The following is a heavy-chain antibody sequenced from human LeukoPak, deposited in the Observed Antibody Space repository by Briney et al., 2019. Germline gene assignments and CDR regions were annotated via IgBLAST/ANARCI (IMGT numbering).Heavy chain of an antibody. Sequence: GGSLRLSCAGSGFTVSINYMSWVRQAPGEGLEWVSVIYIGGSTSYADSVKGRFTISRDISKNTLFLQMSSLRAEDTAVYYCARSPRIYDSSGYYLVEYFDLWGRGTLVTVSS. V-gene: IGHV3-53*01. J-gene: IGHJ2*01. CDR1: GFTVSINY. CDR3: ARSPRIYDSSGYYLVEYFDL. D-gene: IGHD3-22*01. CDR2: IYIGGST.